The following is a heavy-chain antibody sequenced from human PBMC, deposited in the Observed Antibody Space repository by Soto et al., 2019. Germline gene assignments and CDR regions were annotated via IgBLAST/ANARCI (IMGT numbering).Heavy chain of an antibody. CDR3: ASHRIVVVTATQHASSYVDY. CDR1: GGSISSSSYY. Sequence: SETLSLTCTVSGGSISSSSYYWGWIRQPPGKGLEWIGSIYYSGSSYYNPSLKSRVTISVDTSKNQFSLELSSVTAADTAVYYCASHRIVVVTATQHASSYVDYWGQGTLVTVSS. CDR2: IYYSGSS. D-gene: IGHD2-21*02. V-gene: IGHV4-39*01. J-gene: IGHJ4*02.